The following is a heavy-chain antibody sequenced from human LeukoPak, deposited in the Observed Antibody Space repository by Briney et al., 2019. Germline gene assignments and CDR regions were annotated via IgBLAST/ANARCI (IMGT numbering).Heavy chain of an antibody. V-gene: IGHV3-30*02. CDR1: GFTFSSYG. D-gene: IGHD1-26*01. Sequence: PGGSLGLSCAASGFTFSSYGMHWVRQAQGKGLEWVAFIRYDGSNKYYADSVKGRFTISRDNSKNTLCLQMNSLRAEDTAVYYCAKGSGEWELLSSPVDYWGQGTLVTVSS. CDR2: IRYDGSNK. J-gene: IGHJ4*02. CDR3: AKGSGEWELLSSPVDY.